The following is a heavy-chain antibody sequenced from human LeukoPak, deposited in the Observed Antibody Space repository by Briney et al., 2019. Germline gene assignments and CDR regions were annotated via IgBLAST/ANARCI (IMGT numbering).Heavy chain of an antibody. V-gene: IGHV3-23*01. Sequence: GGSLRLSCAASGFRFSSHAMSWVRQAPGKGLEWVSAIVGSGDSTYYADSVKGRFTISRDNSKNTLYLQMNSLTAEDTALYYCAKYYYDSSRQGMDVWGQGTTVTASS. CDR2: IVGSGDST. CDR1: GFRFSSHA. J-gene: IGHJ6*02. D-gene: IGHD3-22*01. CDR3: AKYYYDSSRQGMDV.